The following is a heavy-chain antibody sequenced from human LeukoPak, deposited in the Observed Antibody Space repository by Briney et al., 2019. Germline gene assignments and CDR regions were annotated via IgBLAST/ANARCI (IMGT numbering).Heavy chain of an antibody. CDR2: ISGSGGNT. CDR3: AKTIQLWGTNWFDP. J-gene: IGHJ5*02. V-gene: IGHV3-23*01. CDR1: GFTFSSYA. D-gene: IGHD5-18*01. Sequence: PGGSLRLSCAASGFTFSSYAMSWVRQAPGKGLEWVSAISGSGGNTYYADSVKGRFTISRDNSKNTLYLQMNSLRAEDTAVYYCAKTIQLWGTNWFDPWGQGTLVTVSS.